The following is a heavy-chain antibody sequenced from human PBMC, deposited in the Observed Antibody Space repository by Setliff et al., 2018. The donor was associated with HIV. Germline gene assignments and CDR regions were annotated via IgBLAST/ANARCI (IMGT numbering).Heavy chain of an antibody. CDR1: GGSFSNSYYF. Sequence: SETLSLTCNVSGGSFSNSYYFWGWIRQPPGKGLEWIGSISYSGSTYYNPSLKSRVTMSVDTSKNQFSLKLSSVTAADTAVYYCARADASTFNFDYYYMDVWGKGTTVTVSS. CDR3: ARADASTFNFDYYYMDV. J-gene: IGHJ6*03. D-gene: IGHD1-20*01. V-gene: IGHV4-39*01. CDR2: ISYSGST.